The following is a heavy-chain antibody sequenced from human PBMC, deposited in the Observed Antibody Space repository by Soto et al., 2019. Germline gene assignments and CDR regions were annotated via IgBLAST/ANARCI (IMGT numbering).Heavy chain of an antibody. CDR2: ISYDGSNK. D-gene: IGHD2-15*01. J-gene: IGHJ4*02. CDR1: GFTFSSYA. Sequence: QVQLVETGGGVVQPGRSLRLSCAASGFTFSSYAMHWVRQAPGKGLEWVAVISYDGSNKYYADSVKGRFTISRDNSKNTLYLQMNSLRAEDTAVYYCARDRHDIVVVVAATRWGYYFDYWGQGTLVTVSS. CDR3: ARDRHDIVVVVAATRWGYYFDY. V-gene: IGHV3-30-3*01.